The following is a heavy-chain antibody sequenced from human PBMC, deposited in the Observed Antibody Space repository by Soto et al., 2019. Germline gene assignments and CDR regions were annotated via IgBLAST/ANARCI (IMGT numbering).Heavy chain of an antibody. D-gene: IGHD1-26*01. Sequence: PSETLSLTCTVSGVSISNNYWSWIRQPPGKGLEWIGYIYYSGSTNYNPSLKSRVAISVDTSKNQFSLKLTSVTAADTAVYYCARLHSGSYYSLDYWGQGTLVTVSS. CDR1: GVSISNNY. V-gene: IGHV4-59*08. J-gene: IGHJ4*02. CDR3: ARLHSGSYYSLDY. CDR2: IYYSGST.